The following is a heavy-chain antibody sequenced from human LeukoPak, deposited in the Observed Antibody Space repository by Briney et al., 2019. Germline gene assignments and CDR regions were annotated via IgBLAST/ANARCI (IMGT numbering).Heavy chain of an antibody. Sequence: SETLSLTCAVYGGSFSGYYWSWIRQPPGKGLEWIGEINHSGSTNYNPSLKSQVTISVDTSKNQFSLKLSSVTAADTAVYYCARGVGYQLLFGVDYWGQGTLVTVSS. CDR1: GGSFSGYY. D-gene: IGHD2-2*01. V-gene: IGHV4-34*01. J-gene: IGHJ4*02. CDR3: ARGVGYQLLFGVDY. CDR2: INHSGST.